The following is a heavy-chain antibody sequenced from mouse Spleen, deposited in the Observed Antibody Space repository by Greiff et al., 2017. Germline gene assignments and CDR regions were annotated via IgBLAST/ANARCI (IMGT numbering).Heavy chain of an antibody. D-gene: IGHD2-3*01. CDR3: ARLYRPYYYAMDY. V-gene: IGHV1-20*01. CDR1: GYSFTGYF. CDR2: INPYNGDT. J-gene: IGHJ4*01. Sequence: EVQLKESGPELVKPGDSVKISCKASGYSFTGYFMNWVMQSHGKSLEWIGRINPYNGDTFYNQKFKGKATLTVDKSSSTAHMELRSLTSEDSAVYYCARLYRPYYYAMDYWGQGTSVTVSS.